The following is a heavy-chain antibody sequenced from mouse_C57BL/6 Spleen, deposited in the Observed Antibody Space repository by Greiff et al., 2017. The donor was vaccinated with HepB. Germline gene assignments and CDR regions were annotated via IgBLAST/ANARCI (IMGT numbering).Heavy chain of an antibody. CDR1: GYTFTSYW. Sequence: VQLQQPGAELVRPGSSVKLSCKASGYTFTSYWMHWVKQRPIQGLEWIGNIDPSDSETHYNQKFKDKATLTVDKSSSTAYMQLSSLTSEDSAVYYCARRGDGDWYFDVWGTGTTVTVSS. CDR2: IDPSDSET. CDR3: ARRGDGDWYFDV. J-gene: IGHJ1*03. D-gene: IGHD2-3*01. V-gene: IGHV1-52*01.